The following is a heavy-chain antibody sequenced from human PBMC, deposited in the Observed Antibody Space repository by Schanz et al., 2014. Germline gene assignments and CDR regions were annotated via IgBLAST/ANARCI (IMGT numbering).Heavy chain of an antibody. J-gene: IGHJ4*02. CDR1: GFTFSDYW. Sequence: EVQLLESGGGLVQPGGSLRLSCTASGFTFSDYWMSWVRQAPGKGPEWVANIKHDGSVKDYVDSVKGRFTVSRDNAENALYLQMNSLRAEDTGLYFCARGGSGSHYRLDYWGQGTLVTVSS. D-gene: IGHD1-26*01. CDR3: ARGGSGSHYRLDY. CDR2: IKHDGSVK. V-gene: IGHV3-7*02.